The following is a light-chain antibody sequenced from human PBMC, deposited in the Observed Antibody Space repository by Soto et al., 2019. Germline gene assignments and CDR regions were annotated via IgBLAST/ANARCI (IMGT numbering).Light chain of an antibody. V-gene: IGKV3-15*01. CDR2: DAS. CDR1: QTVNSN. J-gene: IGKJ4*01. Sequence: EVVLTQSPGTLSLSPGERATLYCRSSQTVNSNFLAWYQQKPGQTPRLLVYDASTRATDIPARFSGSGSGTDFTLTISSLLSEDFAVYYCHQYYKWPLTFGGGTKVDI. CDR3: HQYYKWPLT.